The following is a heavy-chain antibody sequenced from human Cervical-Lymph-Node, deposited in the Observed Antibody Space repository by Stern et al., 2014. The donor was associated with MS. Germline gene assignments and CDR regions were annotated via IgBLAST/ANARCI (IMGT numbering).Heavy chain of an antibody. CDR3: ARHDGWLPHY. CDR1: GGSISRSTYY. CDR2: IYYSGTT. D-gene: IGHD5-12*01. Sequence: QLQLQESGPGLVKPSETLSLTCSVSGGSISRSTYYWGWIRQPPGKGLEWIGSIYYSGTTYYNPSLKSRVTIDTSTNQFFLRLPSGTAADTAVYYCARHDGWLPHYWSQGTLVTVSS. J-gene: IGHJ4*02. V-gene: IGHV4-39*01.